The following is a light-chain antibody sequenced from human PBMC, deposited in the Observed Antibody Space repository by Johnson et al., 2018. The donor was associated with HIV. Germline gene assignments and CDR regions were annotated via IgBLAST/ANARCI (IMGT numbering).Light chain of an antibody. V-gene: IGLV1-51*01. CDR3: GTWDSSLSAYV. CDR1: SSNIGNNY. J-gene: IGLJ1*01. CDR2: DNN. Sequence: QSVLTQPPSVSAAPGQKVTISCSGSSSNIGNNYVSWYQQLPGTAPKLLIYDNNKRPSGIPDRSSGSKSGTSATLGITGLQTENEADYYCGTWDSSLSAYVFGMGTKVTVL.